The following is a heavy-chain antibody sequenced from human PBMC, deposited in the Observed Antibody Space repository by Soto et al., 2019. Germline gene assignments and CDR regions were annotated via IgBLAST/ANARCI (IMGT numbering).Heavy chain of an antibody. V-gene: IGHV4-34*01. J-gene: IGHJ4*02. CDR1: GGSFSGYY. CDR2: INHSGST. Sequence: QVQLQQWGAGLLKPSETLSLTCAVYGGSFSGYYLSWIRQPPGKGLEWMGEINHSGSTNYILPLKSRVTISVDTSKNQFSLKLRSVTAADTAVYYCARGPGWNASSAPCDYWGQGTLVTVSS. CDR3: ARGPGWNASSAPCDY. D-gene: IGHD1-1*01.